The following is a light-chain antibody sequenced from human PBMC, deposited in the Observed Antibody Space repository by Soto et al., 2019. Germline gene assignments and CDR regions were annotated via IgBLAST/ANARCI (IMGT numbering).Light chain of an antibody. J-gene: IGLJ2*01. V-gene: IGLV2-14*03. CDR3: SSYATSSVV. CDR1: TSDVGGYNH. CDR2: DVN. Sequence: QSALTQPASVSGSPGQSIAISCTGTTSDVGGYNHVSWYQQHPGKAPKLMIYDVNRRPSGVSDRFSGSKSGNMASLTITGLQAEDEADYYCSSYATSSVVFGGGTKLTVL.